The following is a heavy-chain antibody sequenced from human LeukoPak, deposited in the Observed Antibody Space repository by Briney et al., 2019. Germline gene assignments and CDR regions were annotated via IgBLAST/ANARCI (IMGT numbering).Heavy chain of an antibody. D-gene: IGHD1-1*01. CDR1: GGTISSYY. CDR3: ARLRITGSYYYQHGLVV. J-gene: IGHJ6*02. Sequence: SETLSLSCTASGGTISSYYWSWIRQPPGKGLEWIGYIYNSGSINYNPSLKSRVTTSVDTSKKQFSLKLSSVTAADTAVYYCARLRITGSYYYQHGLVVWGRGTTVTVSS. CDR2: IYNSGSI. V-gene: IGHV4-59*08.